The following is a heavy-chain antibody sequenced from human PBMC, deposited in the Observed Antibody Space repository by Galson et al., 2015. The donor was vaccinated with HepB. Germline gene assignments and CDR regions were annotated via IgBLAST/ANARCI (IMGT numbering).Heavy chain of an antibody. Sequence: SLRLSCAASGFTFSSYAMSWVRQAPGKGLEWVANIKQDGSEKYYMDSVKGRFTISRDNAKNSLYLQINSLRAEDTAVYYCAREEYFDLLTGYYNWVFYFDYWGQGNMVTVSS. D-gene: IGHD3-9*01. CDR1: GFTFSSYA. CDR2: IKQDGSEK. V-gene: IGHV3-7*01. CDR3: AREEYFDLLTGYYNWVFYFDY. J-gene: IGHJ4*02.